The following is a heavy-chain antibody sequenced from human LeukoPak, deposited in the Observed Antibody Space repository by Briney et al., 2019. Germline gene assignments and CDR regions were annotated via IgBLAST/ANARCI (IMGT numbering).Heavy chain of an antibody. J-gene: IGHJ4*02. CDR1: GYTFTSYD. Sequence: ASVKVSCKASGYTFTSYDINWVRQATGQGLEWMGWMNPNSGNTGYAQKFQGRVTMTRNTSISTAYMELSRLRSEDTAVYYCARGAPVYYYDRSRYYPFDYWGQGTLVTVSS. D-gene: IGHD3-22*01. V-gene: IGHV1-8*01. CDR2: MNPNSGNT. CDR3: ARGAPVYYYDRSRYYPFDY.